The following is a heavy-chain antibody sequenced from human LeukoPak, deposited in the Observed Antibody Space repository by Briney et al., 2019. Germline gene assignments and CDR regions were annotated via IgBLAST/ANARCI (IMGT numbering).Heavy chain of an antibody. CDR3: AKTSGVVRPYYFDY. CDR2: IYSGGST. J-gene: IGHJ4*02. D-gene: IGHD3-3*01. Sequence: GGSLRLSCAASGSTVSSNYMSWVRQAPGKGLEWVSVIYSGGSTYYADSVKGRFTISRDNSKNTLYLQMNSLRAEDTAVYYCAKTSGVVRPYYFDYWGQGTLVTVSS. CDR1: GSTVSSNY. V-gene: IGHV3-66*01.